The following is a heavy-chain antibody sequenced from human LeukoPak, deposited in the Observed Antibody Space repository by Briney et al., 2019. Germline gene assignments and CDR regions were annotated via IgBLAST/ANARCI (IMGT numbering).Heavy chain of an antibody. V-gene: IGHV3-21*01. CDR2: ISSSSSYI. Sequence: PGGSLRLSCAASGFTFSSYSMNWVRQAPGKGLEWVSSISSSSSYIYYADSVKGRFTISRDNAKNSLYLQMNSLRAEDTAVYYCARAAYYYGSGSESFYYYYMDIWGRGTTVTVSS. CDR3: ARAAYYYGSGSESFYYYYMDI. CDR1: GFTFSSYS. J-gene: IGHJ6*03. D-gene: IGHD3-10*01.